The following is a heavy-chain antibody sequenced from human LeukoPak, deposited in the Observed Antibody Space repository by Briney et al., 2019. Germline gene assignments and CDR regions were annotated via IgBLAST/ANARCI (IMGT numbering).Heavy chain of an antibody. D-gene: IGHD5-12*01. CDR3: ARGYSGYVLNWFDP. V-gene: IGHV4-34*01. CDR1: DGSFSGYY. Sequence: SETLSLTCAVYDGSFSGYYWSWIRQPPGKGLEWIGEINHSGSTNYNPSLKSRVTISVDTSKNQFSLKLSSVTAADTAVYYCARGYSGYVLNWFDPWGQGTLVTVSS. J-gene: IGHJ5*02. CDR2: INHSGST.